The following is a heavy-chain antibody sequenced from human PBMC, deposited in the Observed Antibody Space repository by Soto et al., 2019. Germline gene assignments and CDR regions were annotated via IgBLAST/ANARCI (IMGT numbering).Heavy chain of an antibody. D-gene: IGHD3-16*01. V-gene: IGHV1-69*01. CDR2: IIPVFGTT. CDR3: ARGGGPYVWFNEF. CDR1: GGLFSSFA. Sequence: QEQLVQSGPEVKKPGSSVKVSCKDSGGLFSSFAISWVRQAPGEGLEWLGGIIPVFGTTNYAEKFQGRVTITADDSTKTAYMELTSLTSGDTAIYYCARGGGPYVWFNEFWGQGTLVTVSS. J-gene: IGHJ4*02.